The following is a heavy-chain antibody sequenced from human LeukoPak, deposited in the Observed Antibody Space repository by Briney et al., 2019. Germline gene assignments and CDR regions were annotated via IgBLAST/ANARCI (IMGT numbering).Heavy chain of an antibody. Sequence: GGSLRLSCAASGFTFSTFAMIWVRQPPGKGLEWVSSIFPSGGEIHYADSVRGRFTISRDNSKSTLSLQMNSLRAEDTAVYYCASRRPAAKIDPWGQGTLVTVSS. CDR2: IFPSGGEI. CDR3: ASRRPAAKIDP. CDR1: GFTFSTFA. V-gene: IGHV3-23*01. J-gene: IGHJ5*02. D-gene: IGHD6-13*01.